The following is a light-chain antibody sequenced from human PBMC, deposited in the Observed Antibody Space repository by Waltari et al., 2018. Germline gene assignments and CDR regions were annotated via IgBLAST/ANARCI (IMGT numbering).Light chain of an antibody. CDR1: QTISKY. CDR3: QQSYSAPYT. CDR2: TAS. Sequence: DVQMTQSPSSLSASVGARVIITCRASQTISKYLNWYQQIPGKAPKLLIYTASNLQSGVPSRFSGSGSQTDFTLTISALQVEDFATYYCQQSYSAPYTFGQGTKL. V-gene: IGKV1-39*01. J-gene: IGKJ2*01.